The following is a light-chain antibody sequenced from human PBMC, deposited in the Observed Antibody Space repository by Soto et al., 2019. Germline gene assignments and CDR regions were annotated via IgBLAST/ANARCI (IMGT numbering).Light chain of an antibody. Sequence: EIVLTQSPGTLAFSPGERCTLSCRSSQGVSSSYLAWYQQKPGQAPRLLIYGASSRATGIPDRFSGSGSGTDFTLTISRLEPEDFAVYYCQQYGTSPPITFGQGTRLEIK. J-gene: IGKJ5*01. V-gene: IGKV3-20*01. CDR3: QQYGTSPPIT. CDR2: GAS. CDR1: QGVSSSY.